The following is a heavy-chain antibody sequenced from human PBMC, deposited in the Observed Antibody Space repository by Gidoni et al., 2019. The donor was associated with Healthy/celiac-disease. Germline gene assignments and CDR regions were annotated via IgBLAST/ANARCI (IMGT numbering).Heavy chain of an antibody. CDR1: GYTFLSDW. CDR3: ARRAVAGRGFWYFDL. Sequence: EVQLVQSGAEVKKPGESLKISCKGPGYTFLSDWLGWVRQMPGKGLEWMGIIYPGESDTKYSPSFQGQVTISAEKSITTAYLQWSSLKPSDTAMYYCARRAVAGRGFWYFDLWGRGTQVTVSP. V-gene: IGHV5-51*01. D-gene: IGHD6-19*01. J-gene: IGHJ2*01. CDR2: IYPGESDT.